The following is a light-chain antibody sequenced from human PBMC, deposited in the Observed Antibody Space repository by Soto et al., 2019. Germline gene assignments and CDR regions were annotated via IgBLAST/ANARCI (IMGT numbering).Light chain of an antibody. CDR2: AAP. V-gene: IGKV1-9*01. Sequence: IQLTQSPPYMSASVGHRVTFACGASEDISSYLVWYQQKAGAAPKLLIYAAPALHSGVPSRFSGSVSGTDFNLTISRLHTEDFAVYFCQQLKNYPITFGQGTKLDIK. J-gene: IGKJ5*01. CDR1: EDISSY. CDR3: QQLKNYPIT.